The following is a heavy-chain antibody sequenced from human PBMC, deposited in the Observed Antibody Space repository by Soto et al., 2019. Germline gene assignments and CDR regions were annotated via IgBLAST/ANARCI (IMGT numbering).Heavy chain of an antibody. CDR1: GFTFSDYY. CDR3: ARAIAAAGTLYFDC. D-gene: IGHD6-13*01. CDR2: ISSSGSTI. J-gene: IGHJ4*02. V-gene: IGHV3-11*01. Sequence: QEQLVESGGGVVQPGRSLRLSCAASGFTFSDYYMSWIRQAPGKGLEWVSYISSSGSTIYYADSVKGRSTISRDNAKNSLYLQMSSLLAEDTAVYYCARAIAAAGTLYFDCWGQGTLVTVSS.